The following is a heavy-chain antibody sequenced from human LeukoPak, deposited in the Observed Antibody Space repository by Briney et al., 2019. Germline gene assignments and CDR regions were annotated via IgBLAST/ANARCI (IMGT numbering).Heavy chain of an antibody. CDR3: ARSSGGTSGGPNNWFDP. CDR2: INPNSGGT. CDR1: GYTFTGYY. D-gene: IGHD3-10*01. Sequence: ASVKVSCKASGYTFTGYYMHWVRQAPGQGLEWMGWINPNSGGTNYAQKFQGRVTMTRDTSISTAYMELSSLRSEDTAVYYCARSSGGTSGGPNNWFDPWGQGTLVTVSS. J-gene: IGHJ5*02. V-gene: IGHV1-2*02.